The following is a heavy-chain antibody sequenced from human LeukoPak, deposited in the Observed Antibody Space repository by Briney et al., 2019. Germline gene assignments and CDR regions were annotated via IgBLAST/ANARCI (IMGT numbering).Heavy chain of an antibody. J-gene: IGHJ4*02. CDR3: ARHDDSSSGSPPSYFDS. CDR1: GGSFSGYY. D-gene: IGHD6-13*01. Sequence: SETLSLTCAVYGGSFSGYYWSWIRQPPGKGLEWIGEINHSGSTNYNPSLKSRVTISVDTSKNQFSLKLSSVTAADTAVYYCARHDDSSSGSPPSYFDSWGQGTLVTVSS. V-gene: IGHV4-34*01. CDR2: INHSGST.